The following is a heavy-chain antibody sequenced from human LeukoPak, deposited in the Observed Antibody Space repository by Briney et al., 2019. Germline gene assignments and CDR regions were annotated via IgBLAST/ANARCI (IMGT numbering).Heavy chain of an antibody. V-gene: IGHV3-7*01. CDR3: ARDVAFGLFDY. D-gene: IGHD3-16*01. CDR2: INQDGSEK. CDR1: GFTFSRYW. J-gene: IGHJ4*02. Sequence: GGSLRLSCADSGFTFSRYWMTWFRQAPGKGLEWVANINQDGSEKYYVESVKGRFTISRDNAKKSLYLQMNSLRAEDTAVYYCARDVAFGLFDYWGQGTLVTVSS.